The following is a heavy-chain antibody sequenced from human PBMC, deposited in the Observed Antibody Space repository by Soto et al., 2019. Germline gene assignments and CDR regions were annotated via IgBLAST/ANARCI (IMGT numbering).Heavy chain of an antibody. D-gene: IGHD3-10*01. CDR3: AKGRGGSGSLTPRVDF. V-gene: IGHV3-23*01. CDR2: IRGGGDTT. Sequence: EVQLLESGGGLVQPGGSLRLSCAASGFTFNNYAMTCVRQAPGKGLEWVSAIRGGGDTTSYADSVKGRFTVSRDGSKNTLYMQMSSLRAEDTALYYCAKGRGGSGSLTPRVDFWGQGTLVTVSS. J-gene: IGHJ4*02. CDR1: GFTFNNYA.